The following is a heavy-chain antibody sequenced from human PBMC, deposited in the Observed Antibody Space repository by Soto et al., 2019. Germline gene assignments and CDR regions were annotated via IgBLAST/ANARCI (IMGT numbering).Heavy chain of an antibody. J-gene: IGHJ4*02. Sequence: XSVKVACEGSGYTITRYGISWVRQAPGQGLERMGWISAYNGNTNYAQKLQGRVTMTTDTSTSTAYMELRSLRSDDTAVYCCARDRSRVRFLEWLPGYWGQGTLVTVS. D-gene: IGHD3-3*01. CDR2: ISAYNGNT. CDR3: ARDRSRVRFLEWLPGY. CDR1: GYTITRYG. V-gene: IGHV1-18*04.